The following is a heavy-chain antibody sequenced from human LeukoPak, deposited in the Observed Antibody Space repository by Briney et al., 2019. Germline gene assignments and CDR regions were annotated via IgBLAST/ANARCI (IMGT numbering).Heavy chain of an antibody. CDR2: IIPMFGTA. Sequence: SVKVSCKASGGTFTSYGISWVRQAPGQGLEWMGGIIPMFGTANYAQKFQGRITITADESTSIVYMELNSLRSEDTAVYYCARDNLEYSYGQYAAFDIWGQGTMVTVSS. CDR3: ARDNLEYSYGQYAAFDI. D-gene: IGHD5-18*01. J-gene: IGHJ3*02. CDR1: GGTFTSYG. V-gene: IGHV1-69*13.